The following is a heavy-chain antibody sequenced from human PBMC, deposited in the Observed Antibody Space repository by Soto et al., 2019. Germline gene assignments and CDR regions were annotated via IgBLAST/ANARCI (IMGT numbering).Heavy chain of an antibody. J-gene: IGHJ5*02. CDR1: AGSISSGTYY. V-gene: IGHV4-31*03. CDR3: ARGNDFRTGWFDP. Sequence: QVQLQESGPGLVKPSQTLSLTCTVSAGSISSGTYYWNWIRQHPGKGLEWIGYMYYSGTTYYNPSLQSRLTISGDTSKNQVSLKLSSVSVADTAVYYCARGNDFRTGWFDPWGQGIMVTVSS. CDR2: MYYSGTT. D-gene: IGHD4-4*01.